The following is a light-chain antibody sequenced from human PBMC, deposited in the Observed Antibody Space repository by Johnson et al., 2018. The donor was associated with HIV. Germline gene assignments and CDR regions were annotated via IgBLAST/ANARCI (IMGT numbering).Light chain of an antibody. V-gene: IGLV1-51*02. CDR3: GTWNSSLSVQNYV. Sequence: HSVLTQPPSVYAAPGQKVTISCSGSNSNIGNNYVSWYQHLPGTAPKLLIYENNKRPSGIPDRFSGSKFGTSATLGITGLQTGDEADYYFGTWNSSLSVQNYVFGTGTKVTVV. CDR2: ENN. J-gene: IGLJ1*01. CDR1: NSNIGNNY.